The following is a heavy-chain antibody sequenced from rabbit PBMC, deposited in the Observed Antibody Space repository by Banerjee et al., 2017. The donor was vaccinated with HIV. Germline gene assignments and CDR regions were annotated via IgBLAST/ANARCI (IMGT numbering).Heavy chain of an antibody. CDR1: GFDFSSNYN. J-gene: IGHJ4*01. CDR3: ASEYVPTARAFNL. D-gene: IGHD3-3*01. V-gene: IGHV1S40*01. CDR2: TYAGNAGYT. Sequence: QSLEESGGDLVKPGASLTLTCTASGFDFSSNYNMCWVRQAPGKGLEWIACTYAGNAGYTKYASWARGRFTISKTSSTTVTLQMTSLTAADTATYFCASEYVPTARAFNLWGQGTLVTVS.